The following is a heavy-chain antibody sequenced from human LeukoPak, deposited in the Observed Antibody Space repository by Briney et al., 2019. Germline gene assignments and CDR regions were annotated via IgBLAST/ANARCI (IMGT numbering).Heavy chain of an antibody. Sequence: ASVKVSCKASGYTFTSYGISWVRQAPGQGLEWMGWISAYNGNTNYAQKLQGRVTMTTDTSTSTAYMELRSLRSDDTAVYYCARWQRGNYYYGMDVWGQGTTVTVSS. J-gene: IGHJ6*02. D-gene: IGHD6-25*01. CDR2: ISAYNGNT. V-gene: IGHV1-18*01. CDR1: GYTFTSYG. CDR3: ARWQRGNYYYGMDV.